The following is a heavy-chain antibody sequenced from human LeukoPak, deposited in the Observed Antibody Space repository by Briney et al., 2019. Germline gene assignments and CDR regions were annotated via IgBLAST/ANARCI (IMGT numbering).Heavy chain of an antibody. CDR3: ARGGYYDFWSGYRGTVSADH. D-gene: IGHD3-3*01. Sequence: GGSLRLSCAASGFTFSSYWMSWVRQAPGKGLEWVANIKQDGSEKYYVDSVKGRFTISRDNAKNSLYLQMNSLRAEDTAVYYCARGGYYDFWSGYRGTVSADHWGQGTLVTVSS. CDR2: IKQDGSEK. V-gene: IGHV3-7*01. CDR1: GFTFSSYW. J-gene: IGHJ4*02.